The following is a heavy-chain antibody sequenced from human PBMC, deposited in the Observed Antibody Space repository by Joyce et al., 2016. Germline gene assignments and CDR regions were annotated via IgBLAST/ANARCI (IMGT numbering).Heavy chain of an antibody. J-gene: IGHJ4*02. CDR3: ATLRSGYSSSSSMFDY. V-gene: IGHV3-53*04. D-gene: IGHD5-18*01. CDR1: GFTVTSKY. CDR2: LYTAGTT. Sequence: EVQLVESGGGLVQPGGSLRLSCVVSGFTVTSKYISWVRQAPGKGLGWVSVLYTAGTTFYADSVKDRFTISRHSSRSTVYLQLNSLRTEDTAVYYCATLRSGYSSSSSMFDYWGQGTLVTVSS.